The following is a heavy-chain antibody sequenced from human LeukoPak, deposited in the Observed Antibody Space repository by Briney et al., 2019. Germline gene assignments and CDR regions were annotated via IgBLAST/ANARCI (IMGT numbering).Heavy chain of an antibody. D-gene: IGHD4-17*01. V-gene: IGHV3-21*01. Sequence: GGSLRLSCAASRFTFSSYNMNWVRQAPGKRLEWVSSISSSSSYIYYADSVKGRFTTSRDNAKNSLYLQMNSLRAEDTAVYYCAKESGIRSYGAYFPHWGQGTLVTVSS. CDR2: ISSSSSYI. CDR1: RFTFSSYN. J-gene: IGHJ1*01. CDR3: AKESGIRSYGAYFPH.